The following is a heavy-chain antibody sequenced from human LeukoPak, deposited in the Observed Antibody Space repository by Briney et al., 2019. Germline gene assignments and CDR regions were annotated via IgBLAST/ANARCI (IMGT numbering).Heavy chain of an antibody. Sequence: SETLSLTCIVSGGSVSSGSYYWSWIWQPPGKGLEWIGYIYYSGSTNYNPSLKSRVTISVDTSKNQFSLKLNSVTAADTAVYYCARGSGSGVPFDFWGQGTLVTVSS. CDR1: GGSVSSGSYY. CDR3: ARGSGSGVPFDF. J-gene: IGHJ4*02. V-gene: IGHV4-61*01. CDR2: IYYSGST. D-gene: IGHD3-10*01.